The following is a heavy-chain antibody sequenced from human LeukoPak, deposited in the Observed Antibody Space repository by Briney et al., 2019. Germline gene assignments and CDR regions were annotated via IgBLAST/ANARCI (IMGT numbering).Heavy chain of an antibody. CDR2: INWNGGST. V-gene: IGHV3-20*04. CDR3: ADMTRDDY. Sequence: GGALRLSCAASGFTFSSYSMNWVRQAPGKGLEWVSGINWNGGSTGYADSVKGRFTISRDNAKNSLYLQMNSLRAEDTAVYYCADMTRDDYWGQGTLVTVSS. CDR1: GFTFSSYS. D-gene: IGHD2-21*02. J-gene: IGHJ4*02.